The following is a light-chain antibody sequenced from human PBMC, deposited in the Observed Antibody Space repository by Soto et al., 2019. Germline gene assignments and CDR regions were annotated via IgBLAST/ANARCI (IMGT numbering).Light chain of an antibody. CDR1: QSISSW. CDR3: QQLNSYPLT. V-gene: IGKV1-5*03. Sequence: DIQMTQSPSTLSASVGDRFTITCRASQSISSWLAWYQQRSGKAPRLLIYKASSLESGVPSRFSGSGSGTEFTLTIGSLQPEDFATYSCQQLNSYPLTFGGGTKVDIK. CDR2: KAS. J-gene: IGKJ4*01.